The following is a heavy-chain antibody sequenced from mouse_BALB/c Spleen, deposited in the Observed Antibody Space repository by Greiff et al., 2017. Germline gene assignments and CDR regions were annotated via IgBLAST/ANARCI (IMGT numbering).Heavy chain of an antibody. J-gene: IGHJ4*01. V-gene: IGHV3-6*02. CDR2: ISYDGSN. Sequence: ESGPGLVKPSQSLSLTCSVTGYSITSGYYWNWIRQFPGNKLEWMGYISYDGSNNYNPSLKNRISITRDTSKNQFFLKLNSVTTEDTATYYCSSWLRDAMDYWGQGTSVTVSS. CDR3: SSWLRDAMDY. CDR1: GYSITSGYY. D-gene: IGHD2-2*01.